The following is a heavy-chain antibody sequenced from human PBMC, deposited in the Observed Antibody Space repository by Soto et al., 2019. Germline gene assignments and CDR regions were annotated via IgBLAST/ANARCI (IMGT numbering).Heavy chain of an antibody. CDR1: GFTFSSYA. CDR3: AKKGLGSLTTYCSAGDCHYAFAI. D-gene: IGHD2-15*01. J-gene: IGHJ3*02. CDR2: ISGGGDGT. Sequence: EVQLLESGGGLVQPGGSLRLSCAASGFTFSSYAMSWVRQAPGKGLEWVSTISGGGDGTYYADTVNGRFTIASDNSRNSVYLQMNSLRAEDTAVYYCAKKGLGSLTTYCSAGDCHYAFAIWGQGTMVTVSS. V-gene: IGHV3-23*01.